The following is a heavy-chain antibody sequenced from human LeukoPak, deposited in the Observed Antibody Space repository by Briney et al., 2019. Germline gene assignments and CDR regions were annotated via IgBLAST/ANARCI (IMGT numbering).Heavy chain of an antibody. J-gene: IGHJ5*02. V-gene: IGHV1-8*01. CDR2: MNPINGNT. CDR1: GYTFTIYD. CDR3: ARAPREWGYNH. Sequence: EASVKVSCKSSGYTFTIYDINWVRQATGQGLEWMGWMNPINGNTGYAQKFQGRVTMTRDTSIRTAYMELSSLRSDDTAVYYCARAPREWGYNHWGQGTLVTVSS. D-gene: IGHD5-18*01.